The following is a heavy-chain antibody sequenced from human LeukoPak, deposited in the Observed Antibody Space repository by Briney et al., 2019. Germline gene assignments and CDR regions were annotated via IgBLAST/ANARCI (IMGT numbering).Heavy chain of an antibody. CDR3: ARSHDYSNYPGMDV. Sequence: GSSRRLSCGASGFTFSSYGMHWVRQAPGKGREGVAVISYDGSSKYYADSVKGRFTISRDNSKNTLSLQTNSLRAEDTAVFYCARSHDYSNYPGMDVWGLGTTVTVSS. V-gene: IGHV3-30-3*01. CDR1: GFTFSSYG. J-gene: IGHJ6*02. CDR2: ISYDGSSK. D-gene: IGHD4-11*01.